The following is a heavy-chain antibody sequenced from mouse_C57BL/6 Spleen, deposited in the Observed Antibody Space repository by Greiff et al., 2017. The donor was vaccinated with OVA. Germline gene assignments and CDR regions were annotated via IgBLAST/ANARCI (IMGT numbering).Heavy chain of an antibody. CDR1: GFTFTDYY. D-gene: IGHD2-5*01. Sequence: EVKLVESGGGLVQPGGSLSLSCAASGFTFTDYYMSWVRQPPGKALEWLGFIRNKANGYTTEYSASVKGRFTISRDNSQRILYLQMNALRAEDSATYYCARKSNYEAFDYWGQGTALTVSS. CDR3: ARKSNYEAFDY. V-gene: IGHV7-3*01. J-gene: IGHJ2*01. CDR2: IRNKANGYTT.